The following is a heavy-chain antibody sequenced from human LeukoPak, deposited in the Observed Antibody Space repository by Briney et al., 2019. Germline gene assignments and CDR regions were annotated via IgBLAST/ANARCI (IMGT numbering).Heavy chain of an antibody. V-gene: IGHV3-48*01. CDR1: GFTFSSYG. Sequence: GGSLRLSCAASGFTFSSYGMNWVRQAPGKGLEWVSYISSSSSTIYYADSVKGRFTISRDNAKNSLYLQMNSLRAEDTAVYYCARAYIVGANDYWGQGTLVTVSS. J-gene: IGHJ4*02. D-gene: IGHD1-26*01. CDR3: ARAYIVGANDY. CDR2: ISSSSSTI.